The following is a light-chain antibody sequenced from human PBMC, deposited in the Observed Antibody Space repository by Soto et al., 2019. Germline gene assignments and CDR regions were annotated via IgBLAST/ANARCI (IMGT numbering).Light chain of an antibody. CDR2: AAS. Sequence: DIQMTQSPSSLSASVGDRVTITCQASQSISSYLNWYQQTPGKAPKLLIYAASSLQSGVPSRFSGSGSGTHFTLTMSSLQPEDFATYYCQQTYSTPHTFGQGTKVDIK. CDR1: QSISSY. V-gene: IGKV1-39*01. J-gene: IGKJ1*01. CDR3: QQTYSTPHT.